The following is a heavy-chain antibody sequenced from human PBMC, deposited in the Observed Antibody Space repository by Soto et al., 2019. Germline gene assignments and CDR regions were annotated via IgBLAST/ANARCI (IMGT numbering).Heavy chain of an antibody. CDR1: EFTFSTYA. Sequence: EVQLLESGGGLVQPGGSLRLSCEASEFTFSTYAMTWVRQAPGKGLEWVSSITNSGGTTYYADSVKGRFTISRDNSQHTLYLQMNSLTAEDTAMYYCANDLVNEYFDFWTAYHPPLEYWGQGTLVTVSS. J-gene: IGHJ4*02. CDR2: ITNSGGTT. D-gene: IGHD3-3*01. V-gene: IGHV3-23*01. CDR3: ANDLVNEYFDFWTAYHPPLEY.